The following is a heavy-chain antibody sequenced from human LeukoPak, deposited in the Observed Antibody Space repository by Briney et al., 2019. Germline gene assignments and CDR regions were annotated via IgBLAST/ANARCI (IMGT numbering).Heavy chain of an antibody. V-gene: IGHV3-23*01. Sequence: PGGSLRLSCAASGFTFSSYAMSWVRQAPGKGLEWVSAISGSGGSTYYADSVKGRFTISRDNSKNTLYLQMNSLRAEDTAVYYCAKAYYDSSGYYYEDAFDIWGQGTMVTVSS. D-gene: IGHD3-22*01. CDR2: ISGSGGST. J-gene: IGHJ3*02. CDR3: AKAYYDSSGYYYEDAFDI. CDR1: GFTFSSYA.